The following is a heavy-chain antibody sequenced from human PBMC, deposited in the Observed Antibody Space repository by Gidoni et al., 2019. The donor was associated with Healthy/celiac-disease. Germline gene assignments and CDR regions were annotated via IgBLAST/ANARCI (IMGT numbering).Heavy chain of an antibody. Sequence: EVQLVETGGGLIQPGGSLRLSCAASGFTVSSNYMSWVRQAPGKGLEWVSVIYSGGSTYYADSVKGRFTISRDNSKNTLYLQMNSLRAEDTAVYYCARDGGLELHYYYGMDVWGQGTTVTVSS. D-gene: IGHD1-7*01. CDR1: GFTVSSNY. V-gene: IGHV3-53*02. CDR2: IYSGGST. J-gene: IGHJ6*02. CDR3: ARDGGLELHYYYGMDV.